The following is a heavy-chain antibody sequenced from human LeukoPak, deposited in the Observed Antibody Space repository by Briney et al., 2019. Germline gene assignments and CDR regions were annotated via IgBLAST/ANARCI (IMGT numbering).Heavy chain of an antibody. Sequence: GGSLRLSCAASGFSFSNFGMHSVRQAPGKGLEWVAFVRPDGSSNYYADSVKGRFIISRDNSKNTLHLQMNSLRAEDTAFYYCAKDQAGTWGLDYWGQGTLVTVSS. J-gene: IGHJ4*02. CDR1: GFSFSNFG. CDR2: VRPDGSSN. CDR3: AKDQAGTWGLDY. V-gene: IGHV3-30*02. D-gene: IGHD3-10*01.